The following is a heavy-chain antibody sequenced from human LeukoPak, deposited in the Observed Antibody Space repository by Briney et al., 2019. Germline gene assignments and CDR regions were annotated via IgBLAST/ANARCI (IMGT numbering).Heavy chain of an antibody. J-gene: IGHJ6*03. V-gene: IGHV4-34*01. D-gene: IGHD4-23*01. CDR1: GGSLSGYS. Sequence: PPETLSLTCAVYGGSLSGYSWSWIRQPPGKGLEWIGEISNSGSATYNPSIESRVTISLDTSNNQFSLKLTSPTAADTAVFYCARSKTTVVTPTFGFHYYHYMDVWGKGTTVTVSS. CDR2: ISNSGSA. CDR3: ARSKTTVVTPTFGFHYYHYMDV.